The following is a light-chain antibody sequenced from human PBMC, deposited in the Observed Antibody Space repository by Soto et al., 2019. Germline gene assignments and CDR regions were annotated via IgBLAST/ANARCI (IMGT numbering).Light chain of an antibody. V-gene: IGLV2-14*03. Sequence: QSAMTQPASVSGSPGQSITISCRGTSSDIGSYDHVAWYQQFPGKSPKLIIYAVSDRPSGVSDRFSGSKSGITASLTSSGLQTEDEADYYCISYTYRQSYLFGTGTKVTV. J-gene: IGLJ1*01. CDR3: ISYTYRQSYL. CDR1: SSDIGSYDH. CDR2: AVS.